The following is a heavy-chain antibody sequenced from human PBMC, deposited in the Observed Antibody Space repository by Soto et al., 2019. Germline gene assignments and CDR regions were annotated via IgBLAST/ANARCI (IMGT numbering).Heavy chain of an antibody. D-gene: IGHD3-10*01. CDR2: TVATTGST. J-gene: IGHJ4*02. Sequence: QVQLVQSGAEVTEPGASGKLSCKTSGYTFSTYGLTWVRQAPGQGLEWMGWTVATTGSTIYGQDLQGRVTVTTDRSTNTGYLELKSLTSDDTALYYCARVAGYGSGSRHFDSWGQGTLVTVSS. CDR3: ARVAGYGSGSRHFDS. V-gene: IGHV1-18*01. CDR1: GYTFSTYG.